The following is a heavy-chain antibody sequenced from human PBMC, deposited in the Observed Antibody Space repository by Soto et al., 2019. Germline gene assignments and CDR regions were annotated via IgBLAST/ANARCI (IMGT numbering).Heavy chain of an antibody. Sequence: GGSLRLSCAASGFTFSSYAMHWVRQAPGKGLEWVAVISYDGSNKYYADSVKGRFTISRDNSKNTLYLQMNSLRAEDTAVYYCAKPFQYYYDSRGYYQDYFDYGGQGTLVTVSS. V-gene: IGHV3-30-3*02. CDR1: GFTFSSYA. CDR2: ISYDGSNK. D-gene: IGHD3-22*01. CDR3: AKPFQYYYDSRGYYQDYFDY. J-gene: IGHJ4*02.